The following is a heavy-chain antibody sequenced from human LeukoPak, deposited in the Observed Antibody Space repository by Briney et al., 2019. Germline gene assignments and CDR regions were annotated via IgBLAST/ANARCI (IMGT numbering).Heavy chain of an antibody. CDR1: GGSFSGYY. CDR2: INHSGST. J-gene: IGHJ4*02. CDR3: ARDVDYANPRHDY. D-gene: IGHD4/OR15-4a*01. Sequence: SETLSLTCAVYGGSFSGYYWSWIRQPPGKGLEWIGEINHSGSTNYNPSLKSRVTISVDTSKNQFSLKLSSVTAADTAVYYCARDVDYANPRHDYWGQGTLVTVSS. V-gene: IGHV4-34*01.